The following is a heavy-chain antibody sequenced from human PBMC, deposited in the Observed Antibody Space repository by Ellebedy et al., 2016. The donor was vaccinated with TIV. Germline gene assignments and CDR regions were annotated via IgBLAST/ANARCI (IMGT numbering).Heavy chain of an antibody. CDR1: GLTFSSYV. J-gene: IGHJ4*02. D-gene: IGHD3-9*01. CDR2: ITGSGDST. CDR3: AKGGYYNLDY. V-gene: IGHV3-23*01. Sequence: GGSLRLSXAASGLTFSSYVMNWVRQAPGKGLEWVSAITGSGDSTYYADSVKGRFTISRDNSKNTLCLQMNGLRAEDTAVFYCAKGGYYNLDYWGPGILVTVSS.